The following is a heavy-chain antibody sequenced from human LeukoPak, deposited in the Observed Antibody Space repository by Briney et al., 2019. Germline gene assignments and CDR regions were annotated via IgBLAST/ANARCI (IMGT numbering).Heavy chain of an antibody. D-gene: IGHD6-19*01. Sequence: SETLSLTCTVSGGSISSSSYYWGWIRQPPGKGLEWIGSIYYSGSTYYNPSLKSRVTISVDTSKNQFSLKLSSVTAADAAVYYCAREIAVAGYYWGQGTLVTVSS. V-gene: IGHV4-39*07. J-gene: IGHJ4*02. CDR1: GGSISSSSYY. CDR3: AREIAVAGYY. CDR2: IYYSGST.